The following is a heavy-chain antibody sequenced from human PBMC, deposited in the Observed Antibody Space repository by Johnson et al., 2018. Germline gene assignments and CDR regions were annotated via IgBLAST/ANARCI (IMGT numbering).Heavy chain of an antibody. CDR1: GFPFNVYS. D-gene: IGHD4/OR15-4a*01. J-gene: IGHJ6*03. CDR3: ARGQGRVPGYQYYMDV. CDR2: IGAGSVHI. V-gene: IGHV3-21*06. Sequence: VQLVESGGGLVKPGGSLRLSCEASGFPFNVYSLTWVRQAPGKGLEWVSFIGAGSVHIHYADSVGGRFTISRDNAKNSLYLQMSALRVEDTAIYFCARGQGRVPGYQYYMDVWGKGTTVTVSS.